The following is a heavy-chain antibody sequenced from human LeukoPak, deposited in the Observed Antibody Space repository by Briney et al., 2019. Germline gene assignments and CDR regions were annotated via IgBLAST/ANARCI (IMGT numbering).Heavy chain of an antibody. CDR3: ARSGGGTMVRGVPPPSPFDY. Sequence: GSSVKVSCKASGGTFSSYAISWVRQAPGQGLEWMGWISAYNGNTNYAQKLQGRVTMTTDTSTSTAYMELRSLRPDDTAVYYCARSGGGTMVRGVPPPSPFDYWGQGTLVTVSS. CDR1: GGTFSSYA. V-gene: IGHV1-18*01. J-gene: IGHJ4*02. CDR2: ISAYNGNT. D-gene: IGHD3-10*01.